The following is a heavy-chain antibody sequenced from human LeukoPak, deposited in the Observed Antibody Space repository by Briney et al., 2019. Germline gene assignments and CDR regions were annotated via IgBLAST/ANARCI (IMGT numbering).Heavy chain of an antibody. D-gene: IGHD4-23*01. Sequence: PGETLTLSCAASGFTFSDYYMSWIRQAPGQGLEWVSYINSSGSTIYYADSVKGRCTISRDNAKNSLYLQMISLRAEDAAVYYCAGEQEGGYGDNDAFDYWGQGTLVTVSS. CDR2: INSSGSTI. CDR1: GFTFSDYY. V-gene: IGHV3-11*01. CDR3: AGEQEGGYGDNDAFDY. J-gene: IGHJ4*02.